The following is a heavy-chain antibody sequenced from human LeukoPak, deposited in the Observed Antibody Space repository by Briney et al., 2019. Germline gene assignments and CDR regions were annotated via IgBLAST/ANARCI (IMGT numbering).Heavy chain of an antibody. D-gene: IGHD4-17*01. CDR2: INYGGNT. CDR3: ARLRFKLVTTPGFDI. Sequence: SETLSLTCTVSGVSISSYYWSWIRQPPPQGLEWIGYINYGGNTNYNPSLKSRVTISGDTSKNQFSLRLNSVTAADTAVYYCARLRFKLVTTPGFDIWGQGTMVTVSS. J-gene: IGHJ3*02. CDR1: GVSISSYY. V-gene: IGHV4-59*08.